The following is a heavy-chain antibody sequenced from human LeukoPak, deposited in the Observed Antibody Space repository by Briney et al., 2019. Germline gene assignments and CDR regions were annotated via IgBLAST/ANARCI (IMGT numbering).Heavy chain of an antibody. Sequence: SETLSLTCTVSGYSISSGYYWGWIRQPPGKGLEWIGSIYHSGSTYYNPSLKSRVTISVDTSKNQFSLKLSSVTAADTAVYYCARVRVVPAARIRGGLFDYWGQGTLVTVSS. J-gene: IGHJ4*02. CDR1: GYSISSGYY. V-gene: IGHV4-38-2*02. D-gene: IGHD2-2*01. CDR3: ARVRVVPAARIRGGLFDY. CDR2: IYHSGST.